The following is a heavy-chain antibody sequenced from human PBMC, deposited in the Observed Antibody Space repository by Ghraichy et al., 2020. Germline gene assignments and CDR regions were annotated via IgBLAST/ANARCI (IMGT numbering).Heavy chain of an antibody. CDR3: ARDHTVAAAYDY. CDR1: GFTFSSYW. D-gene: IGHD2-15*01. Sequence: GESLNISCAASGFTFSSYWMHWVRQAPGKGLVWVSRINSDGSSTSYADSVKGRFTISRDNAKNTLYLQINSLRAEDTAVYYCARDHTVAAAYDYWGQGTLVTVSS. V-gene: IGHV3-74*01. CDR2: INSDGSST. J-gene: IGHJ4*02.